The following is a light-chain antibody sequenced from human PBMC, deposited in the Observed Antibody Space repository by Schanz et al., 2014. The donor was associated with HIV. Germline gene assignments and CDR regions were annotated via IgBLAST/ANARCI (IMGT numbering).Light chain of an antibody. CDR2: DVS. CDR3: CSYTTTSTYV. J-gene: IGLJ1*01. Sequence: QSALTQPASVSGTPGQSITISYTGSSSDVGGYNYVSWYQQHPGKAPKLMIYDVSNRPSGVSSRFSGSKSGNTASLTISGLQAEDEADYYCCSYTTTSTYVFGAGTKLTVL. V-gene: IGLV2-14*03. CDR1: SSDVGGYNY.